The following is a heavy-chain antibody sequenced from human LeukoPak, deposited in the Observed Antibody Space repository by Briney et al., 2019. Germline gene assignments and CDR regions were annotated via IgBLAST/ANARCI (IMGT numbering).Heavy chain of an antibody. Sequence: GGSLRLSCAASGFTFSSYSMNWVRQAPGKGLEWVSYISSSSSTIYYADSVKGRFTTSRDNAKNSLYLQMNSLRAEDTAVYYCARKTTASGFDYWGQGTLVTVSS. CDR1: GFTFSSYS. D-gene: IGHD1-1*01. J-gene: IGHJ4*02. CDR3: ARKTTASGFDY. CDR2: ISSSSSTI. V-gene: IGHV3-48*04.